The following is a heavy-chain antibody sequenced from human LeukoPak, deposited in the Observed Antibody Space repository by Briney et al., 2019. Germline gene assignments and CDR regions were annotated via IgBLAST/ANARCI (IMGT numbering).Heavy chain of an antibody. D-gene: IGHD2/OR15-2a*01. CDR1: GLILSNYN. CDR3: AKNSLSSRLRYFDY. Sequence: GGSLRLSCTASGLILSNYNMHWFRQAPGKGPEWVAFIKFDGSETKYIDSVKGRFSISRDNSKNTLFLQMNSLRAEDTAVYYCAKNSLSSRLRYFDYWGQGTLVTVSS. J-gene: IGHJ4*02. V-gene: IGHV3-30*02. CDR2: IKFDGSET.